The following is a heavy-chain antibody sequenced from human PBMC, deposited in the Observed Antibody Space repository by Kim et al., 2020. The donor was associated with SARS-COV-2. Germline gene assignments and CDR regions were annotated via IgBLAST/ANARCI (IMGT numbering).Heavy chain of an antibody. CDR1: GGSISSSSYY. CDR2: IYYSGST. J-gene: IGHJ3*02. CDR3: ASSTEYLFDI. V-gene: IGHV4-39*01. Sequence: SETLSLTCTVSGGSISSSSYYWGWIRQPPGKGLEWIGSIYYSGSTYYNPSLKSRVTISVDTSKNQFSLKLSSVTAADTAVYYCASSTEYLFDIWGQGTMVTVSS.